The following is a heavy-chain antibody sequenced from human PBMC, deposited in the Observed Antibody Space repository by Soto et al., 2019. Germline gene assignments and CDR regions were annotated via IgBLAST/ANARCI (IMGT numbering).Heavy chain of an antibody. V-gene: IGHV1-46*03. D-gene: IGHD3-10*01. CDR1: GYTFTSYY. J-gene: IGHJ4*02. Sequence: QVQLVQSGAEVKKPGASVKVSCKASGYTFTSYYMHWVRQAPGQGLEWVGIISPSGGSTSYAQKFQGRVTMTRDASTSTVYMELSSLRSEDTAVDWCAGAIPTYGSGGDYWGQGTLVTVSS. CDR2: ISPSGGST. CDR3: AGAIPTYGSGGDY.